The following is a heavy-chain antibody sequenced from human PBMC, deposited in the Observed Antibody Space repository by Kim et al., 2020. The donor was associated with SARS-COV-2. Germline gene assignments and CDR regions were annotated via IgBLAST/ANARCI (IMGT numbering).Heavy chain of an antibody. J-gene: IGHJ4*02. CDR3: ATGWASIAVAGIGD. V-gene: IGHV1-24*01. D-gene: IGHD6-19*01. Sequence: AQKFQGRVTMTEDTSTDTAYMELSSLRSEDTAVYYCATGWASIAVAGIGDWGQGTLVTVSS.